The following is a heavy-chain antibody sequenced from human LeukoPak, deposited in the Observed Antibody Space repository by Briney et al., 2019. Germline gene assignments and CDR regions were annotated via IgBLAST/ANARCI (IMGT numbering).Heavy chain of an antibody. CDR1: GFTFSSYA. Sequence: PGGSLRLSCAASGFTFSSYAMSWVRQAPGKGLEWVSGISGSGGSTYYADSVKSRFTISRDNSKNTLYLQMNSLRAEDTAVYYCAKMPVSYSSGWTNFDYWGQGTLVTVSS. CDR2: ISGSGGST. D-gene: IGHD6-19*01. J-gene: IGHJ4*02. V-gene: IGHV3-23*01. CDR3: AKMPVSYSSGWTNFDY.